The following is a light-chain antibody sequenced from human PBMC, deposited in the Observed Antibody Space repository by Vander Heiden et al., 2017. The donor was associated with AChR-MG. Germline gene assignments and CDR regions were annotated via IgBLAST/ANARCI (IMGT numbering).Light chain of an antibody. V-gene: IGLV3-1*01. CDR1: KMGDKY. J-gene: IGLJ2*01. Sequence: SYPLTQPPSLSVAPGQTASITCSGDKMGDKYACWYQQKPGQSPVLGIYKDSKRASGIPERFSGSNSGNTATLTISGAQAMDEADYYCQAWDSSTGVFGGGTKLTVL. CDR3: QAWDSSTGV. CDR2: KDS.